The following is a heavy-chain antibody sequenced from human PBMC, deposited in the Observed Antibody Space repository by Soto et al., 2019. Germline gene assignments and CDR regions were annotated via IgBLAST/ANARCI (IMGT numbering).Heavy chain of an antibody. D-gene: IGHD3-10*01. CDR3: ARRNVYGSGSYSFDY. V-gene: IGHV1-3*01. CDR2: INAAIGNT. Sequence: QVQLVQSGAEVKKPGASVKVSCKASGYTFTNYAMHWVRQAPGQRLEWMGWINAAIGNTKYSQKFQGSVTITRDTSANTAYMALSSLRSEDTAVYYCARRNVYGSGSYSFDYWGQGTLVTVSS. J-gene: IGHJ4*02. CDR1: GYTFTNYA.